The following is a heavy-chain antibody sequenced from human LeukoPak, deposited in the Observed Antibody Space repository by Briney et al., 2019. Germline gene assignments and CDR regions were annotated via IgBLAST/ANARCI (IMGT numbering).Heavy chain of an antibody. Sequence: PSETLSLTCTVSGGSISSGSYYWSWIRQPAGKGPEWIGRIYTSGSTNYNPSLKSRVTISVDRSKNQFSLKLSSVTAADTAVYYCARGVRGDFWSGYYYWGQGTLVTVSS. V-gene: IGHV4-61*02. CDR2: IYTSGST. D-gene: IGHD3-3*01. CDR1: GGSISSGSYY. J-gene: IGHJ4*02. CDR3: ARGVRGDFWSGYYY.